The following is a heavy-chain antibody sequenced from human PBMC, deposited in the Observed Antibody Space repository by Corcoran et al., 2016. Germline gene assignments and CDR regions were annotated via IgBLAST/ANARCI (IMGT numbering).Heavy chain of an antibody. Sequence: QVQLQQWGAGLLKPSETLSLTCAVYGGSFSGYYWSWIRQPPGKGLEWIGEINHSGSTNYNPSLKSRVTISVDTSKNQFSLKLSSVTAADTAVNYCARVWDVYYYGMDVWGQGTTVTVSS. CDR1: GGSFSGYY. V-gene: IGHV4-34*01. D-gene: IGHD1-26*01. J-gene: IGHJ6*02. CDR3: ARVWDVYYYGMDV. CDR2: INHSGST.